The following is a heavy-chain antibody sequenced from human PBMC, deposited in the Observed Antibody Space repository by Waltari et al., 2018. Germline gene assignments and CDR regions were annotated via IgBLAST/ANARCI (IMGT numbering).Heavy chain of an antibody. Sequence: QLLLQESGPGLLKPSETLSLTCSVSGCSLRRTSYYWAWIRQPPGKGLEWIGSTYYSGDGYFNPSLESRVTISVDTSKNQFSLNLASLTAKDTAVYYCARQEGQQLVLYDHWGQGVLVTVSS. V-gene: IGHV4-39*01. CDR3: ARQEGQQLVLYDH. J-gene: IGHJ4*02. CDR2: TYYSGDG. D-gene: IGHD6-13*01. CDR1: GCSLRRTSYY.